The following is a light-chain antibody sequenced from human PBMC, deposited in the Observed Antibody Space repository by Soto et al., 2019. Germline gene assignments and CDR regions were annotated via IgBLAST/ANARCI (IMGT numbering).Light chain of an antibody. J-gene: IGKJ1*01. CDR2: GAS. CDR1: QTVSSNY. V-gene: IGKV3-20*01. Sequence: EIVLTQSPDTLSLSQGERATLSCRASQTVSSNYLAWCQQRPGQAPRLLIYGASTRAAGIPDRFSGSGSGTDLTLTITRLEPEDSAVYYCQQYGSSPRTFGQGTKVDIK. CDR3: QQYGSSPRT.